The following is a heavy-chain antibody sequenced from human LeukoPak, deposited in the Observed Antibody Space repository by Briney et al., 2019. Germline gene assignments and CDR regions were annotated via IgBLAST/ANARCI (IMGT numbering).Heavy chain of an antibody. CDR1: GFVFSSAW. J-gene: IGHJ4*02. D-gene: IGHD2-2*01. CDR3: ARGLCSSTGCYQGPFDF. V-gene: IGHV3-15*01. CDR2: IKNKTYGGTT. Sequence: PGGSLRLSCAASGFVFSSAWMTWVRQAPGKGLEWVGHIKNKTYGGTTDYATPVKGRFIISRDDSENTLYLQMNRLRTDDTAVYYCARGLCSSTGCYQGPFDFWGQGMLVTVSS.